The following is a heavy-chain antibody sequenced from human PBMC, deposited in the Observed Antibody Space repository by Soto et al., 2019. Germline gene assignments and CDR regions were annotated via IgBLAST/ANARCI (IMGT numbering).Heavy chain of an antibody. J-gene: IGHJ6*02. CDR1: GYTFSNYG. Sequence: QVQLVQSGAEVRKPGASVKVSCKASGYTFSNYGLSWVRQAPGQGLEWMGWISDYNGYTHYAQKFQGRLIMTTDTPTPEASVELRSPTCDGTAVYFCAREGYYSGSGTFSPPTYYGMDVWGPGTTVTGS. V-gene: IGHV1-18*01. D-gene: IGHD3-10*01. CDR2: ISDYNGYT. CDR3: AREGYYSGSGTFSPPTYYGMDV.